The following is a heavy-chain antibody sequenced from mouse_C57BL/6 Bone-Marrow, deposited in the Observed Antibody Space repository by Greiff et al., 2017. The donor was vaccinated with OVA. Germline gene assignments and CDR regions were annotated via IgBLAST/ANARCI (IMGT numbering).Heavy chain of an antibody. CDR1: GYTFTDYY. V-gene: IGHV1-26*01. CDR2: INPNNGGT. J-gene: IGHJ2*01. CDR3: ARCSYGSSPFFDY. D-gene: IGHD1-1*01. Sequence: EVQLQQSGPELVKPGASVKISCKASGYTFTDYYMNWVKQSHGKSLEWIGDINPNNGGTSYNQKFKGKATLTVDKSSSTAYMELRSLTSEDSAVYYCARCSYGSSPFFDYWGQGTTLTVSS.